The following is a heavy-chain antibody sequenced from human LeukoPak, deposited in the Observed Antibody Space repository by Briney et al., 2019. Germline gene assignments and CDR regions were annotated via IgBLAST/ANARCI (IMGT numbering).Heavy chain of an antibody. Sequence: GGSLRLSCAASGFTFSSYNMNWVRQAPGKGLEWVSDISSSGSTIYFADSVKGRFTISIDNAKNSLYLKMNSLRGEDTAVYYCARLEYYYVSGNYYKLFDYWGQGTLVTVCS. J-gene: IGHJ4*02. V-gene: IGHV3-48*01. CDR1: GFTFSSYN. CDR2: ISSSGSTI. CDR3: ARLEYYYVSGNYYKLFDY. D-gene: IGHD3-10*01.